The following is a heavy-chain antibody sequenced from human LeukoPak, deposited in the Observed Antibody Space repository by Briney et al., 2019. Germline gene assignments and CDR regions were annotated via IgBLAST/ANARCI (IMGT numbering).Heavy chain of an antibody. D-gene: IGHD3-10*01. V-gene: IGHV4-31*03. J-gene: IGHJ5*02. Sequence: SQTLSLTCTVSGGSISSGGYYWSWIRQHPGKGLEWIGYIYYSGSTYYNPSLKSRVTISVDTSKNQFSLKLSSVTAADTAVYYCARTYYYGSGSYYNPGPFDPWGQGTLVTVSS. CDR2: IYYSGST. CDR3: ARTYYYGSGSYYNPGPFDP. CDR1: GGSISSGGYY.